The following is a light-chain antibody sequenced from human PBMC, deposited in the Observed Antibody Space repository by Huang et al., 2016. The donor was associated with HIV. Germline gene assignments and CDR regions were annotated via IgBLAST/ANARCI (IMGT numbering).Light chain of an antibody. V-gene: IGKV3-15*01. CDR1: KSVSSN. CDR2: GAS. CDR3: QQYNNWPLT. Sequence: EIVMTQSPATLSVSPGERATLSCRASKSVSSNLAWYQQKPGQAPRLLIYGASTSATGIPARFSGSGSGTEFTLTISSLQSEDFVVYYCQQYNNWPLTFGGGTKVEIK. J-gene: IGKJ4*01.